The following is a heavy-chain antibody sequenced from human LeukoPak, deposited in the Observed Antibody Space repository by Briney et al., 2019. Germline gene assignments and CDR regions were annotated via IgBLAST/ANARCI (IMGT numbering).Heavy chain of an antibody. CDR1: GDSVSSNSAA. D-gene: IGHD3-10*01. J-gene: IGHJ6*03. Sequence: SQTLSLTCAISGDSVSSNSAAWNWIRQSPSRGLEWLGRTYYRSKWYNDYAVSVKSRITINPDTSKNQFSLQLNSVTPEDTAVYYCARGRVYGSGSSSYYYYYYMDVWGKGTTVTVSS. V-gene: IGHV6-1*01. CDR3: ARGRVYGSGSSSYYYYYYMDV. CDR2: TYYRSKWYN.